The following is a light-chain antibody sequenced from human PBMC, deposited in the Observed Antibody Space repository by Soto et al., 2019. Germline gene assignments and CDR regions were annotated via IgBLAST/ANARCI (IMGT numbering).Light chain of an antibody. CDR1: QKISTY. CDR3: QQSYSIPST. Sequence: DIQMTQSPSSLSASVGDRVTITCRASQKISTYLTWYQLKPGKAPSLLIYAASTLQRGVPSRFSGSGSGTDFTLTISSLQPEDFATYYCQQSYSIPSTFGPGTKVDL. V-gene: IGKV1-39*01. J-gene: IGKJ3*01. CDR2: AAS.